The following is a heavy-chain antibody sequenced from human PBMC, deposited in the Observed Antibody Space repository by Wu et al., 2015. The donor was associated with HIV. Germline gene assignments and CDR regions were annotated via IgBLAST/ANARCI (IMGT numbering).Heavy chain of an antibody. CDR3: ARAAAGLDY. J-gene: IGHJ4*02. CDR1: GGTFSSYA. Sequence: QVQLVQSGAEVKKPGSSVKVSCKASGGTFSSYAISWVRQAPGQGLEWMGWINPNSGGTNYAQKFQGRVTMTRDTSISTAYMELSRLRSDDTAVYYCARAAAGLDYWGQGTLVTVSS. V-gene: IGHV1-2*02. CDR2: INPNSGGT. D-gene: IGHD6-13*01.